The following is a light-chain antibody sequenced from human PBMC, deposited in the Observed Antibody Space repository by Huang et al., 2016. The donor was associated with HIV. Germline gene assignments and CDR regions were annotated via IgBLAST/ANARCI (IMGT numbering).Light chain of an antibody. CDR1: QSLRDTY. CDR3: LQYDRSPLT. CDR2: GAS. V-gene: IGKV3-20*01. Sequence: EIVLTQSPGTLSLSPGETATFSCRASQSLRDTYIAWYQQRPGQAPRLLIYGASSRATGIPDRCSGRGSGTDFTLTINRLEPQDFSVYFCLQYDRSPLTFGGRTKVEL. J-gene: IGKJ4*01.